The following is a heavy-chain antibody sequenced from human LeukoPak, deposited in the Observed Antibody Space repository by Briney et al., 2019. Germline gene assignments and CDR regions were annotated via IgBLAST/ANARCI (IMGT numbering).Heavy chain of an antibody. J-gene: IGHJ6*02. V-gene: IGHV1-18*01. CDR1: GYTFSSYA. CDR2: ISAYNGNT. CDR3: ARGLRYYYGMDV. Sequence: ASVKVSCKASGYTFSSYAIHWVRQAPGQGLEWMGWISAYNGNTNYAQKLQGRVTMTTDTSTSTAYMELRSLRSDDTAVYYCARGLRYYYGMDVWGQGTTVTVSS.